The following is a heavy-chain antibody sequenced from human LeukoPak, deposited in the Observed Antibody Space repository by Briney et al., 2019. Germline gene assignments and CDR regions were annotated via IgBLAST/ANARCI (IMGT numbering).Heavy chain of an antibody. CDR1: GFTPTPHT. CDR2: IRSSSSYI. J-gene: IGHJ6*02. V-gene: IGHV3-21*01. Sequence: PGGSLRLSCAASGFTPTPHTPHRLPPPPGKPLHWLSSIRSSSSYIYYADSQKGRITIARGNAKNSMYLQMNSLRPEDTAIYYCSRDDSSSQPWTYYYGMDVWGQGTTVTVSS. CDR3: SRDDSSSQPWTYYYGMDV. D-gene: IGHD6-13*01.